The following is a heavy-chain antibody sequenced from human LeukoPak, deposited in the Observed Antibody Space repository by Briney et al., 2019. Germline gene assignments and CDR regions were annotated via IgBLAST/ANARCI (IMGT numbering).Heavy chain of an antibody. V-gene: IGHV3-23*01. CDR2: ISGSGGST. Sequence: GGSLRLSCAASGLTFTYNTMNWVRQAPGKGLEWVSAISGSGGSTYYADSVKGRFTISRDNSKNTLYLQMNSLRAEDTAVYYCASLSDLKNWGQGTLVTVSS. CDR1: GLTFTYNT. D-gene: IGHD3-16*01. J-gene: IGHJ4*02. CDR3: ASLSDLKN.